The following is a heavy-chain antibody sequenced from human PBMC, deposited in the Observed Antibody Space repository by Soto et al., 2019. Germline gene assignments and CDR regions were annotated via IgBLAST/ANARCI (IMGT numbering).Heavy chain of an antibody. D-gene: IGHD1-1*01. J-gene: IGHJ4*02. Sequence: QVHLVQSGAEVKKPGASVKVSCKGSGYSFTTYGTTWVRQAPGQGLEWMGWISSQSGNTNYAQKLQGRITVTRATSTSTADMELRSQRADDTAVYYCARGRYGDYWGQGALVTVSS. CDR3: ARGRYGDY. CDR1: GYSFTTYG. CDR2: ISSQSGNT. V-gene: IGHV1-18*01.